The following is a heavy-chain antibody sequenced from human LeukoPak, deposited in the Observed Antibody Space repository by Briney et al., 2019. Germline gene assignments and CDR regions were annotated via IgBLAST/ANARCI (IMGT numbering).Heavy chain of an antibody. CDR2: ISGSGGST. Sequence: GGSLRLSCAASGFTVSSNYMSWVRQAPGKGLEWVSAISGSGGSTYYADSVKGRFTISRDNSKNTLYLQMNSLRAEDTAVYYCAKDGTIGGSYPHWGQGTLVTVSS. D-gene: IGHD1-26*01. V-gene: IGHV3-23*01. J-gene: IGHJ4*02. CDR3: AKDGTIGGSYPH. CDR1: GFTVSSNY.